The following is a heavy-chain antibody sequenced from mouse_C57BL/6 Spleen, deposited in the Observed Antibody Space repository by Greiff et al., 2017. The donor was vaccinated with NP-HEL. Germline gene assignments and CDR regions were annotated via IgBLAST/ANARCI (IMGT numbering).Heavy chain of an antibody. Sequence: QVQLKESGPELVKPGASVKISCKASGYAFSSSWMNWVKQRPGKGLEWIGRFYPGDGDTNYNGKFKGKATLTADKSSSTAYMQLSSLTSEDSAVYFCARSTYYDYDVAMDYWGQGTSVTVSS. J-gene: IGHJ4*01. CDR2: FYPGDGDT. V-gene: IGHV1-82*01. D-gene: IGHD2-4*01. CDR3: ARSTYYDYDVAMDY. CDR1: GYAFSSSW.